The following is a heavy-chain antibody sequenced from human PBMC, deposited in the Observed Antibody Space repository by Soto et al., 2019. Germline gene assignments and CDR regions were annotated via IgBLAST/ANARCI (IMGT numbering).Heavy chain of an antibody. CDR2: IIPIFGTA. CDR1: GGTFSSYA. V-gene: IGHV1-69*13. CDR3: ARGDKYSSSSAYYYYGMDV. D-gene: IGHD6-6*01. Sequence: SVKVSCKASGGTFSSYAISWVRQAPGQGLEWMGGIIPIFGTANYAQKFQGRVTITADESTSTAYMELSSLRSEDTAVYYCARGDKYSSSSAYYYYGMDVWGHGTTVTVSS. J-gene: IGHJ6*02.